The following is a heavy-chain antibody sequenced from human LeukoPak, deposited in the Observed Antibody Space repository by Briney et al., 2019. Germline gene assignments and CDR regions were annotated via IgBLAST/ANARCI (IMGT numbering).Heavy chain of an antibody. V-gene: IGHV3-64*01. J-gene: IGHJ6*03. CDR2: ISSNGGST. CDR3: ARDTRDSGGYSYGYYYYYYMDV. D-gene: IGHD5-18*01. Sequence: PGGSLRLSCAGSGFTFSSYAMHWVRQAPGKGLEYVSAISSNGGSTYYANSVKGRFTISRDNSKNTLYLQMGSLRAEDMAVYYWARDTRDSGGYSYGYYYYYYMDVWGKGTTATVSS. CDR1: GFTFSSYA.